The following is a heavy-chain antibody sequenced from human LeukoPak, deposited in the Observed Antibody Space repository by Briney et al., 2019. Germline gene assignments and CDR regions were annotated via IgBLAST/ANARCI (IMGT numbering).Heavy chain of an antibody. CDR1: GFTFDDYA. V-gene: IGHV3-9*03. CDR3: AKDIQAALSSRWYGGIDY. J-gene: IGHJ4*02. Sequence: SGGSLRLSCAASGFTFDDYAMHWVRQAPGKGLEWVSSISWNSGSIGYADSVKGRFTISRDNAKNSLYLQMNGLGAEDMALYYCAKDIQAALSSRWYGGIDYWGQGTLVTVSS. D-gene: IGHD6-19*01. CDR2: ISWNSGSI.